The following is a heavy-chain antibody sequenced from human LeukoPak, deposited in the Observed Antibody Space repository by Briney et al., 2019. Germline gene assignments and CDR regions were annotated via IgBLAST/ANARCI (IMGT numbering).Heavy chain of an antibody. D-gene: IGHD2-21*02. J-gene: IGHJ4*02. CDR2: IDWDDDK. V-gene: IGHV2-70*04. Sequence: SGPALVKPTQTLTLTCTFSGFSLSTRKMRVSWIRQPPGKALEWLSRIDWDDDKFYSTSLKTRLTISKDTSKNQVVLTMTNMGPVDTATYFCARSTYCGGDCPFDYWGQGTLVTVSS. CDR1: GFSLSTRKMR. CDR3: ARSTYCGGDCPFDY.